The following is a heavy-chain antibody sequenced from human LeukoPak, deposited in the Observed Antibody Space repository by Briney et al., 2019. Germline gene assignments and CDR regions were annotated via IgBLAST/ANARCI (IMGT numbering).Heavy chain of an antibody. CDR2: IYTSGGT. CDR1: GDSISNYY. J-gene: IGHJ5*02. CDR3: ARGWDWFDP. Sequence: PSETLSLTCTVSGDSISNYYWSWIRQPAGKGLGWIGRIYTSGGTNYNPSLKSRVTMSVDTSKNQFSLKLTSVTAADTAVYFCARGWDWFDPWGQGTLVTVSS. D-gene: IGHD1-26*01. V-gene: IGHV4-4*07.